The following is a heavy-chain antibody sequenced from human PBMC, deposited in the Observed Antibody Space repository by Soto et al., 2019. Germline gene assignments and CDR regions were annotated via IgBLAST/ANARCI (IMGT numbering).Heavy chain of an antibody. CDR1: GFTFSSYA. CDR2: ISGSGGST. D-gene: IGHD2-15*01. V-gene: IGHV3-23*01. Sequence: EVQLLESGGGLVQPGGSLRLSCAASGFTFSSYAMSWVRQAPGKGLEWVSAISGSGGSTYYADSVKGRFTISRDNSKNTLDLQMNSLRAEDTAVYYCAKDRGTGAATRYDWFDPWGQGTLVTVSS. CDR3: AKDRGTGAATRYDWFDP. J-gene: IGHJ5*02.